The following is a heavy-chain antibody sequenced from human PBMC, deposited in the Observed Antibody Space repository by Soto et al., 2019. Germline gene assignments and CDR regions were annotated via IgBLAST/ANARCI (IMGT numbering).Heavy chain of an antibody. CDR2: ISSKNGNT. CDR3: AREPPETPPDY. J-gene: IGHJ4*02. V-gene: IGHV1-18*01. Sequence: QVQLVQSGADVKKPGASVKVSCKASGYTFSDYGVSWVRQAPGQGLEWMGWISSKNGNTNFAQKFRGRVTMTTDPSTSTVYMELRSLRPDETAVYDCAREPPETPPDYWGQGTLVTVSS. CDR1: GYTFSDYG.